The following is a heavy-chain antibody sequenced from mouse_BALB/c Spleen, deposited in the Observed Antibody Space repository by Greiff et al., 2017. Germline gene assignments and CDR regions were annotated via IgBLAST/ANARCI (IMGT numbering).Heavy chain of an antibody. CDR3: ARSGLLGAMDY. Sequence: EVQLQESGPELVKPGASVKMSCKASGYTFTSYVMHWVKQKPGQGLEWIGYINPYNDGTKYNEKFKGKATLTSDKSSSTAYMELSSLTSEDSAVYYCARSGLLGAMDYWGQGTSVTVSS. D-gene: IGHD1-1*01. J-gene: IGHJ4*01. CDR2: INPYNDGT. CDR1: GYTFTSYV. V-gene: IGHV1-14*01.